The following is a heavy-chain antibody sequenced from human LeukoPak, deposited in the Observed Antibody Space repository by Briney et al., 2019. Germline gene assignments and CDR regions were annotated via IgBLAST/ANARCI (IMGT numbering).Heavy chain of an antibody. CDR3: TRHSPSYYYDSSGYYRIAEYFQH. Sequence: PGGSLRLSWAAAGFTFSGSAMHWVRQASGKGLEWVGRIRSKANSYATAYAASVKGRFTISRDDSKNTAYLQMNSLKTEDTAVYYCTRHSPSYYYDSSGYYRIAEYFQHWGQGTLVTVSS. D-gene: IGHD3-22*01. CDR2: IRSKANSYAT. V-gene: IGHV3-73*01. CDR1: GFTFSGSA. J-gene: IGHJ1*01.